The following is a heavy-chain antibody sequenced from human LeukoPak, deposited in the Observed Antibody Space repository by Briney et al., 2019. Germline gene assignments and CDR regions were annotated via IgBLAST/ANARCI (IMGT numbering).Heavy chain of an antibody. V-gene: IGHV3-30*18. CDR3: AKSADGYSACDY. CDR1: GFTFSSYG. J-gene: IGHJ4*02. Sequence: PGRSLRLSCAASGFTFSSYGMHWVRQAPGKGLERVAVISYDGSNKYYADSVKGRFTISRDNSKNTLYLQMNSLRAEDTAVYYCAKSADGYSACDYWGQGTLVTVSS. CDR2: ISYDGSNK. D-gene: IGHD2-21*01.